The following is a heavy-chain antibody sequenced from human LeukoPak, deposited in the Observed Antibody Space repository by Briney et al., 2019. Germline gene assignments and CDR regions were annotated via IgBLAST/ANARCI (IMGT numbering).Heavy chain of an antibody. CDR2: IYYSGNT. D-gene: IGHD3-10*01. J-gene: IGHJ5*02. CDR3: ARGVTMVRGVPPNWFDT. V-gene: IGHV4-30-4*08. CDR1: GGSISSGDYY. Sequence: SETLSLTCTVSGGSISSGDYYWSWIRQPPGKGLEWIGYIYYSGNTYYSPSLKSRITISVDTSKNQFSLKLSSVTAADTAVYYCARGVTMVRGVPPNWFDTWGQGTLVTVSS.